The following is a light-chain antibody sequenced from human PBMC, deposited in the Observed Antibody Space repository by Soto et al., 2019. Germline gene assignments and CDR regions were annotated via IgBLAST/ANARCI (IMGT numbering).Light chain of an antibody. Sequence: QSALTQPASVSGSPGQSITISCTGTSSDVGGYNYVSWYQQYPGKAPKLMIYDVSNRPSGVSNRFSVSKSVNTASLTISGLQAEDEGDYYCSSYTGSSTPYVFGTGTKLTVL. CDR3: SSYTGSSTPYV. J-gene: IGLJ1*01. V-gene: IGLV2-14*01. CDR1: SSDVGGYNY. CDR2: DVS.